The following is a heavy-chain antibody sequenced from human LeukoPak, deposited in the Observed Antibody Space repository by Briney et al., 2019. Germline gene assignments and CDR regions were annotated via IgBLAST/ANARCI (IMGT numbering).Heavy chain of an antibody. J-gene: IGHJ6*02. V-gene: IGHV3-48*03. CDR3: ARAPTVEGGMDV. CDR2: ISSSGSTI. CDR1: GFTFSSYA. D-gene: IGHD4-23*01. Sequence: GGSLRLSCAASGFTFSSYAMSWVRQAPGKGLEWVSYISSSGSTIYYADSVKGRFTISRDNAKNSLYLQMNSLRAEDTAVYYCARAPTVEGGMDVWGQGTTVTVSS.